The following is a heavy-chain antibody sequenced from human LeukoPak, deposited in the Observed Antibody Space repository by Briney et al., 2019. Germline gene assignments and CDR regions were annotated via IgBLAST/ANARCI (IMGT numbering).Heavy chain of an antibody. Sequence: GRSLRLSCAASGFTFSSYGMHWVRQAPGKGLEWVAVIWYDGSNKYYADSVKGRFTISRDNSKSTLYLQMNSLRAEDTAIYYCAKDNELDYYGSGRPYYYGMDVWGQGTTVTVSS. CDR3: AKDNELDYYGSGRPYYYGMDV. J-gene: IGHJ6*02. CDR2: IWYDGSNK. CDR1: GFTFSSYG. D-gene: IGHD3-10*01. V-gene: IGHV3-33*06.